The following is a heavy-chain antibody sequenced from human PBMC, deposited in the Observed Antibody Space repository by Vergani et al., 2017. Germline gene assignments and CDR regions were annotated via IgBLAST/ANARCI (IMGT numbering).Heavy chain of an antibody. CDR2: IWYDGSNK. CDR1: GFTFSSYG. CDR3: ARDNGPGSWYYDY. V-gene: IGHV3-33*01. J-gene: IGHJ4*02. Sequence: QVQLVESGGGVVQPGRSLRLSCAASGFTFSSYGMHWVRQAPGKGLEWVAVIWYDGSNKYYADSVKGRFTISRDNSKNTLYLQMNSLGAAETAVYYCARDNGPGSWYYDYWGQGTLVTVSS. D-gene: IGHD6-13*01.